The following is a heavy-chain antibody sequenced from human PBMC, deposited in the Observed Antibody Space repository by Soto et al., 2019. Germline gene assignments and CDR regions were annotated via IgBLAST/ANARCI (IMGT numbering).Heavy chain of an antibody. CDR2: INPSDGST. V-gene: IGHV1-46*01. D-gene: IGHD2-15*01. CDR3: ARLWGGYCGGGSCYSDY. J-gene: IGHJ4*02. CDR1: GYTLTNYY. Sequence: QVQLVQSGAEVKKPGASVKVSCKASGYTLTNYYMHWVRQAPGQGLEWMGIINPSDGSTNYAQKIQGRVTMTRDTSTNTAYMELSSLRSDDTAVYYCARLWGGYCGGGSCYSDYWGQRTLVTVSS.